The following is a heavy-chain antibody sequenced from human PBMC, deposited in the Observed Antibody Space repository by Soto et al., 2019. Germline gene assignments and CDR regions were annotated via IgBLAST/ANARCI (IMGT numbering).Heavy chain of an antibody. D-gene: IGHD6-13*01. CDR2: INHGGST. V-gene: IGHV4-34*01. CDR3: ARGTAAGTNFDY. Sequence: SETLSLTCAVYGGSFSGYYWSWIRQPPGKGLEWIGEINHGGSTNYNPSLKSRVTISVDTSKNQFSLKQNSVTASDTAVYYRARGTAAGTNFDYWGQGTLVTASS. J-gene: IGHJ4*02. CDR1: GGSFSGYY.